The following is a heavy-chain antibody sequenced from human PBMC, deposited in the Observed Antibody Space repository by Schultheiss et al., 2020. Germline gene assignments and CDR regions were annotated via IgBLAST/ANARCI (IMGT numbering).Heavy chain of an antibody. CDR2: MSGSGGSR. CDR3: AKGGIAAAGLPDAFDI. CDR1: GFTFSSYS. D-gene: IGHD6-13*01. V-gene: IGHV3-23*01. Sequence: GSLRLACAASGFTFSSYSMNWVRQAPGKGLEWVSGMSGSGGSRYYADSVKGRFTISRDNSKNTLYLQMNSLRAEDTAVYYCAKGGIAAAGLPDAFDIWGQGTMVTVSS. J-gene: IGHJ3*02.